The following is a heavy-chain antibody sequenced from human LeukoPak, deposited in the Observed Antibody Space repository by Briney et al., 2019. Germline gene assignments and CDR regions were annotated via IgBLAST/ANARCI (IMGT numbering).Heavy chain of an antibody. CDR2: IYYSGST. CDR3: ARGGSYTESFQH. D-gene: IGHD1-1*01. V-gene: IGHV4-59*01. CDR1: GRSFSSYY. J-gene: IGHJ1*01. Sequence: SEILSLTCTVSGRSFSSYYWNWIRQPPGKGLEWIGYIYYSGSTNYNPSLKSRFTISADTTKNQFSLKLSSVTAADTAVYYCARGGSYTESFQHWGQGALVTVSS.